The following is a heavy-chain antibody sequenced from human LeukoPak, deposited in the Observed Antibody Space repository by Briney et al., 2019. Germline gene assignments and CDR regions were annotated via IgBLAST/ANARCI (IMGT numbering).Heavy chain of an antibody. J-gene: IGHJ6*03. D-gene: IGHD6-13*01. CDR1: GYTFTSYY. Sequence: GASVKVSCKASGYTFTSYYMHWVRQAPGQGLEWMGWINPNSGGTNHAQKFQGRVTMTRDTSISTAYMELSRLRSDDTAVYYCARDQFTATAGTYIYYYYYYMDVWGKGTTVTISS. V-gene: IGHV1-2*02. CDR3: ARDQFTATAGTYIYYYYYYMDV. CDR2: INPNSGGT.